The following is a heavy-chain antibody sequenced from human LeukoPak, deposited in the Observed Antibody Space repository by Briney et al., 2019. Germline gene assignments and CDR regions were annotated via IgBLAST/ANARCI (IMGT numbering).Heavy chain of an antibody. CDR2: IKQDGSEK. J-gene: IGHJ4*02. V-gene: IGHV3-7*01. Sequence: GGSLRLSCAASGFAFSSYWMSWVRQAPGKGLEWVANIKQDGSEKHYVDSVKGRFTISRDNAKNSLYLQMNSLRAEDTAVYYCAREFSSATNFDYWGQGTLVTVSS. CDR1: GFAFSSYW. CDR3: AREFSSATNFDY. D-gene: IGHD6-6*01.